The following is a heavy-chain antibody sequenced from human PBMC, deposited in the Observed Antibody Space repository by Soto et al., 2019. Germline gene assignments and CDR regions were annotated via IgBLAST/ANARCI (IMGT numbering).Heavy chain of an antibody. Sequence: SETLSLTCAVSDGSISSNNWWSWVRQPPGEGLEWIGEIYHSGSTNYNPSLKSRVTISVDKSKNQFSLKLSSVTAADTAVYYCARVFTMKRPPHFDYWGQGTLVTVS. CDR1: DGSISSNNW. J-gene: IGHJ4*02. CDR2: IYHSGST. D-gene: IGHD3-22*01. V-gene: IGHV4-4*02. CDR3: ARVFTMKRPPHFDY.